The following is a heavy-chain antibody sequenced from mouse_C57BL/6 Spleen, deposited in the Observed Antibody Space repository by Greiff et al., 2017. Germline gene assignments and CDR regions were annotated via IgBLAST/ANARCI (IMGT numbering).Heavy chain of an antibody. V-gene: IGHV5-17*01. CDR2: ISSGSSTI. J-gene: IGHJ3*01. D-gene: IGHD2-5*01. Sequence: EVKLMESGGGLVKPGGSLKLSCAASGFTFSDYGMHWVRQAPEKGLEWVAYISSGSSTIYYADTVKGRFTISRDNAKNTLFLQMTSLRSEDTAMYYCARHSNFTWFAYWGQGTLVTVSA. CDR1: GFTFSDYG. CDR3: ARHSNFTWFAY.